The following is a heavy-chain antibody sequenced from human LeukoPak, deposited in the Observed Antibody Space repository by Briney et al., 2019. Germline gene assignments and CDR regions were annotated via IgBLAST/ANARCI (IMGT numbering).Heavy chain of an antibody. CDR1: GITFTNAW. V-gene: IGHV3-15*01. J-gene: IGHJ5*02. CDR2: VKTKGDGGAA. CDR3: ATDRMIYATNWAVSWFDP. D-gene: IGHD2-8*01. Sequence: GGSLRLSCAASGITFTNAWLTWVRQAPGKGLEWVGRVKTKGDGGAADYAAPVKGRFTISRDDSTKTLYLQMNSLKTEDTAVYYCATDRMIYATNWAVSWFDPWGQGTLVTVSS.